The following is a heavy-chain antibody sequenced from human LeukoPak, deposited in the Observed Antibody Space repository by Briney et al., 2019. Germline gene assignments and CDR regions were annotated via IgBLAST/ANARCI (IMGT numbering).Heavy chain of an antibody. CDR2: ISSSSSYI. Sequence: PGGSLRLSCAASGFTFSSYSMNWVRQAPGKGLEWVSSISSSSSYIYYADSVKGRFTISRDNAKNSLYLQMNSLRAEDTAVYYCARHLGYCSGGGCYNFDYWGQGTLVTVSS. CDR3: ARHLGYCSGGGCYNFDY. V-gene: IGHV3-21*01. J-gene: IGHJ4*02. D-gene: IGHD2-15*01. CDR1: GFTFSSYS.